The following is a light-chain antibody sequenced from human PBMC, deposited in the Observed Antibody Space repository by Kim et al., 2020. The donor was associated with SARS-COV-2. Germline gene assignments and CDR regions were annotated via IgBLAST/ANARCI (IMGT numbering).Light chain of an antibody. CDR2: GAS. CDR3: QQYGSSPAT. CDR1: QTVTSNY. J-gene: IGKJ1*01. V-gene: IGKV3-20*01. Sequence: SPGERATLSWRASQTVTSNYLAWYQQKPGQAPRLLIYGASSRATGIPDRFSGSGSGTDFTLTISRLEPEDFAVYYCQQYGSSPATFGQGTKVDIK.